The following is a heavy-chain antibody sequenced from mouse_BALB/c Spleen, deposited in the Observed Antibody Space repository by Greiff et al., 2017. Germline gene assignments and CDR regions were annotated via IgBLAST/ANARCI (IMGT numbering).Heavy chain of an antibody. CDR2: ISDGGSYT. D-gene: IGHD4-1*01. Sequence: EVKLVESGGGLVKPGGSLKLSCAASGFTFSDYYMYWVRQTPEKRLEWVATISDGGSYTYYPDSVKGRFTISRDNAKNNLYLQMSSLKSEDTAMYYCARGLGRAWFAYWGQGTLVTVSA. J-gene: IGHJ3*01. CDR3: ARGLGRAWFAY. V-gene: IGHV5-4*02. CDR1: GFTFSDYY.